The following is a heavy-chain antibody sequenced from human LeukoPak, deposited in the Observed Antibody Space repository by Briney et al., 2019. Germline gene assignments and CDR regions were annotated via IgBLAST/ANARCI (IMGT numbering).Heavy chain of an antibody. CDR2: ISSNGGST. J-gene: IGHJ6*02. Sequence: GGSLRLSCAASGFTCSSYVMHWVRQAPGKGLEYGSGISSNGGSTYYANSVKGRFTISRDNSKNTLYLQMGSLRAEDMAVYYCARGVGTTGYYGMDVWGQGTTVTVSS. V-gene: IGHV3-64*01. CDR1: GFTCSSYV. D-gene: IGHD3-10*01. CDR3: ARGVGTTGYYGMDV.